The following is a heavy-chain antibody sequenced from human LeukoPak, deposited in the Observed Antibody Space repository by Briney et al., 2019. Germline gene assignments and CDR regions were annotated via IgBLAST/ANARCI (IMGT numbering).Heavy chain of an antibody. D-gene: IGHD6-13*01. Sequence: SETLSLTCTVSGGSISSYYWSWIRQPPGKGLEWIGRIYTSGSTNYNPSLKSRVTISVDTSKNQFSLKLSSVTAADTAVYYCARDRGYSSSWYLDYWGQGTLVTVSS. J-gene: IGHJ4*02. CDR1: GGSISSYY. V-gene: IGHV4-4*08. CDR2: IYTSGST. CDR3: ARDRGYSSSWYLDY.